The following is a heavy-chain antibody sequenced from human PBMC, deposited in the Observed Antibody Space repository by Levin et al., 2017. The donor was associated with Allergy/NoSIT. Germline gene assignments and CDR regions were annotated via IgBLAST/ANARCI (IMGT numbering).Heavy chain of an antibody. CDR2: ISSSSNYI. J-gene: IGHJ4*02. V-gene: IGHV3-21*01. D-gene: IGHD6-13*01. CDR3: ARLEGAVAGNWGY. Sequence: KAGGSLRLSCAASRFTFSSYSMNWVRQAPGKGLEWVSSISSSSNYIYYADSVKGRFTISRDNAKNSLYLQMNSLRAEDTAVYYCARLEGAVAGNWGYWGQGTLVTVSS. CDR1: RFTFSSYS.